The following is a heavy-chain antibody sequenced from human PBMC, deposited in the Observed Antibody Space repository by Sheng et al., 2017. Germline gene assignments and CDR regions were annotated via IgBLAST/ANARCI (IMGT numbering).Heavy chain of an antibody. CDR1: GFTFSDYW. Sequence: EVQLVESGGGLVQPGGSLRFSCTASGFTFSDYWMNWFRQAPGKGLEWVATISQDGGETYYVDSVKGRFTISRDNARNSLYLQVSSLRAEDTAVYYCARGTNNSPGVDYWGQGTLVTVSS. CDR2: ISQDGGET. D-gene: IGHD1-1*01. CDR3: ARGTNNSPGVDY. V-gene: IGHV3-7*04. J-gene: IGHJ4*02.